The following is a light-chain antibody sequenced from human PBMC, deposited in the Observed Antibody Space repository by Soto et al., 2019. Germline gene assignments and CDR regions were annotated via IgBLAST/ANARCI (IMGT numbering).Light chain of an antibody. CDR3: QQYSRSPET. J-gene: IGKJ3*01. Sequence: EIVLTQSPGTLSLSPGERATLSCRASQSVTSSYLAWYQQKPGQAPRLLIYGASNRATGIPDRFSGSGSGTDFTLTISRLEPEDFAVYYCQQYSRSPETFGPGTKVDVK. CDR1: QSVTSSY. V-gene: IGKV3-20*01. CDR2: GAS.